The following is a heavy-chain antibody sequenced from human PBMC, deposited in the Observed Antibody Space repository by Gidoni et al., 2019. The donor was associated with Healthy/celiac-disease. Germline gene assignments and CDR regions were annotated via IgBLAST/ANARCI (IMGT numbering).Heavy chain of an antibody. D-gene: IGHD6-13*01. CDR1: GGTFSSYA. J-gene: IGHJ6*02. V-gene: IGHV1-69*01. Sequence: QVQLVQSGAELKKPGSSEKVSCKASGGTFSSYAISWVRQAPGQGLEWMGGIIPSFGTANYAQKFQGRVTITADESTSTAYMELSSLRYEDTAVYYWARESVSDSSHTTYYYYYGMDVWGQGTTVTVSS. CDR3: ARESVSDSSHTTYYYYYGMDV. CDR2: IIPSFGTA.